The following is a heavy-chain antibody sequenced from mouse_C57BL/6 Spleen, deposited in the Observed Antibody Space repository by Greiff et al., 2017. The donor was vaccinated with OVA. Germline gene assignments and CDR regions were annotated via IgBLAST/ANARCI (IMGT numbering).Heavy chain of an antibody. CDR2: ILPGSGST. D-gene: IGHD2-1*01. CDR1: GYTFTGYW. Sequence: QVQLKQSGAELMKPGASVKLSCKATGYTFTGYWIEWVKQRPGHGLEWIGEILPGSGSTNYNEKLKGKATFTADTSSNTAYMQLSSLTTEVSAFYCSARSVTVDYYAMDYWGQGTSVTVSS. J-gene: IGHJ4*01. CDR3: ARSVTVDYYAMDY. V-gene: IGHV1-9*01.